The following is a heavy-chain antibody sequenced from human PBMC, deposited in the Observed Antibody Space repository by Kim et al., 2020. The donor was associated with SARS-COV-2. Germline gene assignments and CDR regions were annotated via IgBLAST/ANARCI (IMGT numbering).Heavy chain of an antibody. CDR1: GGTFSSYA. D-gene: IGHD3-22*01. J-gene: IGHJ3*02. CDR3: ERHYYDSSGYLWGAFDI. CDR2: IIPIFGTA. V-gene: IGHV1-69*13. Sequence: SVKVSCKASGGTFSSYAISWVRQAPGQGLEWMGGIIPIFGTANYAQKFQGRVTITADESTSTAYMELSSLRSEDTAVYYCERHYYDSSGYLWGAFDIWGQGTMVTVSS.